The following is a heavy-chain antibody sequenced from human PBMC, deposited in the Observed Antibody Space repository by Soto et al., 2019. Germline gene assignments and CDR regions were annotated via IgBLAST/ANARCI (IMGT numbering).Heavy chain of an antibody. Sequence: GASVKVSCKASGGTFSSYAISWVRQAPGQGLEWMGGIIPIFGTANYAQKFQGRVTITADESTSTAYMELSSLRSEDTAVYYCASVWAARPVYYYGMDVWGQGTTVTVSS. CDR1: GGTFSSYA. J-gene: IGHJ6*02. CDR2: IIPIFGTA. D-gene: IGHD6-6*01. V-gene: IGHV1-69*13. CDR3: ASVWAARPVYYYGMDV.